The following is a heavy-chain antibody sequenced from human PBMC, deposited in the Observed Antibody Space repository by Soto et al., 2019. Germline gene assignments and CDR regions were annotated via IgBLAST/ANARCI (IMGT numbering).Heavy chain of an antibody. V-gene: IGHV3-30*19. D-gene: IGHD3-16*01. J-gene: IGHJ1*01. Sequence: QVQLVESGGGVVQPGTSLRVSCVGSGFTFRSYVIHWVRQAPGKGLEWVALTSYDGSDKYYGDSVRGRFTSSRDNSRNTVDLQMDSLRREDTAFYYCARGGTTGGLDVWGQGTLVSVSS. CDR1: GFTFRSYV. CDR3: ARGGTTGGLDV. CDR2: TSYDGSDK.